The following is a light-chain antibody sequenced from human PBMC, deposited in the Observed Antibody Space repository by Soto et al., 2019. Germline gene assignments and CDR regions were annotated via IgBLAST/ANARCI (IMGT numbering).Light chain of an antibody. CDR3: SSYTDSNTLV. CDR2: EVS. CDR1: SSDVGGYNY. V-gene: IGLV2-14*01. Sequence: QSALTQPASVSESPGQSIAISCTGTSSDVGGYNYVSWYQQHPGKAPKLMIYEVSKRPSGVSDRFSGSKSGNTASLTISGLQAEDEADYYCSSYTDSNTLVFGGGTKLTVL. J-gene: IGLJ3*02.